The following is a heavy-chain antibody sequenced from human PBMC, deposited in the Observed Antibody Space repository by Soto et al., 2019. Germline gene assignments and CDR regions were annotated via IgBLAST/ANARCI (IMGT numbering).Heavy chain of an antibody. Sequence: SETLSLTCTVSGGSISSGGYYWSWIRQHPGKGLEWIGYIYYSGSTYYNPSLKSRVTISLDTSKNQFSLKLSSVTAADTAVYYCARVGSSIAVRPXDYWGQGTLVTVSS. V-gene: IGHV4-30-4*08. CDR1: GGSISSGGYY. J-gene: IGHJ4*02. CDR3: ARVGSSIAVRPXDY. D-gene: IGHD6-6*01. CDR2: IYYSGST.